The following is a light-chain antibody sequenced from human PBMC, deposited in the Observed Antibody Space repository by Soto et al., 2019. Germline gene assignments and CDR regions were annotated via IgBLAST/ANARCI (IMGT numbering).Light chain of an antibody. CDR3: QMYNNWPPIT. Sequence: EIMMTQSPATLSVSPGERATLSCRASQSVSNNVAWYQKKPAQAPSLLTYYAPTRPTGIPARFSGGGPGTEFTLTISGLQSEDFVLYYCQMYNNWPPITYGQGTRLEIK. CDR1: QSVSNN. V-gene: IGKV3-15*01. J-gene: IGKJ5*01. CDR2: YAP.